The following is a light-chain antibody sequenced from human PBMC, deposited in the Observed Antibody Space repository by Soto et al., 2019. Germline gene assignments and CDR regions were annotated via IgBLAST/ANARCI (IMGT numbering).Light chain of an antibody. CDR2: TNN. V-gene: IGLV1-47*01. CDR1: SSNIGSSH. Sequence: QSVLTQPPSASGTPGQAVTLSCSGSSSNIGSSHVYWYQQLPGTAPQLLIYTNNQRPSGVPDRFSGSKSGTSASLAIIGLRSEDEADYYCASWDDSLSGVVFGGGTQLTVL. J-gene: IGLJ2*01. CDR3: ASWDDSLSGVV.